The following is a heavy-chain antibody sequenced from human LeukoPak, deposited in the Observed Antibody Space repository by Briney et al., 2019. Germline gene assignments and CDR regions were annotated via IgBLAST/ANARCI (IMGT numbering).Heavy chain of an antibody. CDR2: ISSSSSTI. CDR1: GFTFSSYS. V-gene: IGHV3-48*01. J-gene: IGHJ3*02. D-gene: IGHD3-16*01. CDR3: ARDGAPDALDI. Sequence: PGGSLRLSCAASGFTFSSYSMNWVRQAPGKGLEWVSYISSSSSTIYYADSVKGRFTISRDNAKNSLYLQMNSLRAEDTAVYYCARDGAPDALDIWGQGTMVTVSS.